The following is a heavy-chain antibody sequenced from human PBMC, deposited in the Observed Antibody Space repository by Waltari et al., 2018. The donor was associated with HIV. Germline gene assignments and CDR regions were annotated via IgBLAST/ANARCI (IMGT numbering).Heavy chain of an antibody. CDR1: GFIFSSHW. J-gene: IGHJ4*02. CDR3: ARDYRGGNDY. D-gene: IGHD3-10*01. Sequence: EVQLVESGGGLVQPGGSLRLSCAASGFIFSSHWMLWVRQVPGKGLVWVSRINSDGSTTDYADSVKGRFTISRDNTKNTLYLQMNSLRAEDTALYYCARDYRGGNDYWGQGTLVTVSS. V-gene: IGHV3-74*01. CDR2: INSDGSTT.